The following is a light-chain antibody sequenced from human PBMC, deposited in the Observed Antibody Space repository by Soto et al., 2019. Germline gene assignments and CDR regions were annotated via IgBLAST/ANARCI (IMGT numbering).Light chain of an antibody. Sequence: EIVITQSPSTLSVSTGERATLSCRASQSVSSNLAWYQQKPGQAPRLLIYGASTRATGIPARFSGSGSGAEFTLTISSLQSEDFAVYYCQQYYTTPLTFGGGTKVDIK. J-gene: IGKJ4*01. CDR1: QSVSSN. CDR3: QQYYTTPLT. V-gene: IGKV3-15*01. CDR2: GAS.